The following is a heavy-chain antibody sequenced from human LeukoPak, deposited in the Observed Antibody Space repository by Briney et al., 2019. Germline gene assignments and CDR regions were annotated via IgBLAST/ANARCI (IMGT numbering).Heavy chain of an antibody. CDR2: IWYDGSNE. V-gene: IGHV3-30*02. CDR1: GFSFNRNG. Sequence: GGSLRLSCAASGFSFNRNGMDWVRQAPDKGLEWLSFIWYDGSNEYYVDSVKGRFTISRDNSKNTLYLQMNSLTVEDTAVYYCAKDGVAALGPGHFDYWGQGTLVTVSS. D-gene: IGHD2-15*01. J-gene: IGHJ4*02. CDR3: AKDGVAALGPGHFDY.